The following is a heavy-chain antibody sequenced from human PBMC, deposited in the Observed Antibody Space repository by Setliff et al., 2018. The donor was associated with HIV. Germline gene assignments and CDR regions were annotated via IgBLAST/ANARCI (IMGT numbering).Heavy chain of an antibody. CDR2: IFYTGRT. CDR3: ARELLGSNGVFDH. V-gene: IGHV4-61*10. CDR1: GGSISSGSHY. Sequence: SETLSLTCTVSGGSISSGSHYWSWIRQPAGKGLEWIGYIFYTGRTNYNPSLKGRVTISVDTSKNQFSLRLTSVTAADTAVYYCARELLGSNGVFDHWGQGTLVTVSS. D-gene: IGHD2-8*01. J-gene: IGHJ4*02.